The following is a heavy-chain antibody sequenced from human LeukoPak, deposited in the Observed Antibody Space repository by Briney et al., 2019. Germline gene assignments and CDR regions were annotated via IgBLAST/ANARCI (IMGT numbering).Heavy chain of an antibody. J-gene: IGHJ4*02. CDR3: ARDLRGYSYGYAY. CDR2: INPNSGST. CDR1: GYTFTGYY. D-gene: IGHD5-18*01. Sequence: ASVKVSCKASGYTFTGYYMHWVRQAPGQGLEWMGRINPNSGSTNYAQKFQGRVTMTRDTSISTAYMELSRLRSDDTAVYYCARDLRGYSYGYAYWGQGTLVTVSS. V-gene: IGHV1-2*06.